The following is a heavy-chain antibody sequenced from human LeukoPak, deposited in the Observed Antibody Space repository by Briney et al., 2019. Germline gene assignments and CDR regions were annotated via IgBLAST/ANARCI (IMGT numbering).Heavy chain of an antibody. D-gene: IGHD2-2*01. J-gene: IGHJ5*02. Sequence: PSETLSLTCTVSGGSISSYYWSWIRQPPGKGLEGIGYIYYSGSTNYNPSLKSRVTISVDTSKNQFSLKLSSVTAADTAVYYCARRRCSSTSCYAYRVVVNWFDPWGQGTLVTVSS. CDR1: GGSISSYY. V-gene: IGHV4-59*12. CDR3: ARRRCSSTSCYAYRVVVNWFDP. CDR2: IYYSGST.